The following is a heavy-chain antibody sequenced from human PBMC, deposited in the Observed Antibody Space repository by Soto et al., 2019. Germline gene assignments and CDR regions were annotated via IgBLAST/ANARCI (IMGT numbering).Heavy chain of an antibody. J-gene: IGHJ4*02. V-gene: IGHV3-30*18. CDR1: GFTFSNYA. CDR3: AKEGHCRGGRCSIFDY. D-gene: IGHD2-15*01. CDR2: ISYDGSYK. Sequence: GGSLRLSCAASGFTFSNYAMHWVRQTPGKGLEWVAVISYDGSYKYYADSVKGRFTISRDNSKNTMSLQMSSLTAGDTAVYNCAKEGHCRGGRCSIFDYWGQGTQVTVYS.